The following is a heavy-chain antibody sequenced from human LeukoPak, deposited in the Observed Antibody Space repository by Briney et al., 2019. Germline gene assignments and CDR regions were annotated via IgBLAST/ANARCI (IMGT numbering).Heavy chain of an antibody. V-gene: IGHV4-4*07. Sequence: PSETLSLTCSVSGGSISNYYWSWVRQPAGKGLEWVGRIYRNGSTNYNPSLKSRVTMSVDTSKNQITLKLSSVTAADTAVYYCARDYYYDSSGYLGSISAFDIWGQGTMVTVSS. CDR1: GGSISNYY. D-gene: IGHD3-22*01. J-gene: IGHJ3*02. CDR2: IYRNGST. CDR3: ARDYYYDSSGYLGSISAFDI.